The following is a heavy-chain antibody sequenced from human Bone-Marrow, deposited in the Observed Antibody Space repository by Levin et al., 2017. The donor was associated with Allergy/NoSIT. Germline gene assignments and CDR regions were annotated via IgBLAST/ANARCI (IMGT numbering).Heavy chain of an antibody. D-gene: IGHD3-3*01. CDR1: GDSISTNSYH. V-gene: IGHV4-31*03. Sequence: LRLSCTVFGDSISTNSYHWNWIRHQPGKALEWIGWIYYTGSAQYNPSLKHRATISVDTSQNLISLLLTSITAADTAVYYCARGRALPLFEWSWGQGTLVTVSA. CDR3: ARGRALPLFEWS. CDR2: IYYTGSA. J-gene: IGHJ5*02.